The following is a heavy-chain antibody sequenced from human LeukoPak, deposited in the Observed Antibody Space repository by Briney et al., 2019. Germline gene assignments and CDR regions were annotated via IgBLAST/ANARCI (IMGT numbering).Heavy chain of an antibody. CDR3: ARSHSGSLRAPFDQ. CDR2: ISPHNSNT. V-gene: IGHV1-18*01. Sequence: ASVKVSCKASGYIFTNFGIIWVRQAPGQGLEWMGRISPHNSNTKYAQKFQGRVTMTTDTSTSTAYMDLRSLRYDDTAVYYCARSHSGSLRAPFDQWGQGTLVTVSS. D-gene: IGHD3-22*01. CDR1: GYIFTNFG. J-gene: IGHJ4*02.